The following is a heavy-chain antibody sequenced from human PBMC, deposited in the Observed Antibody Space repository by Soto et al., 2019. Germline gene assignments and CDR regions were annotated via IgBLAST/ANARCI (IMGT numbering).Heavy chain of an antibody. Sequence: GGSLRLSCAASGFTFSSYAMSWVRQAPGKGLEWVSAISGSGGSTYYADSVKGRFTISRDNSKNTLYLQMNSLRAEDTAVYYCEKDGGVVGYCSGGSCYSLRLGAFDIWGQGTMVTVSS. D-gene: IGHD2-15*01. CDR3: EKDGGVVGYCSGGSCYSLRLGAFDI. V-gene: IGHV3-23*01. CDR2: ISGSGGST. J-gene: IGHJ3*02. CDR1: GFTFSSYA.